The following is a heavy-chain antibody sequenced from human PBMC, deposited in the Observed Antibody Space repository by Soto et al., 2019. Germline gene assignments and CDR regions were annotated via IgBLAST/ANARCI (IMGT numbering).Heavy chain of an antibody. Sequence: EVQLVESGGGMVQPGGSLRLSCAASGFTFRTSNMNWVRQAPGKGLEWISFITSTTGTTYSADSVKGRFTISRDNAKHSLYLQMNSLRAEDTAVYYGARGANYDSFDLWGQGTLVTVSS. V-gene: IGHV3-48*01. D-gene: IGHD1-7*01. CDR2: ITSTTGTT. CDR1: GFTFRTSN. CDR3: ARGANYDSFDL. J-gene: IGHJ4*02.